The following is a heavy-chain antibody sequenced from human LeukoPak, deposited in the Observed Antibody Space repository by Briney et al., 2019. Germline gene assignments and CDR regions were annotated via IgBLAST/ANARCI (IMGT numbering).Heavy chain of an antibody. CDR1: GYTFTSYD. D-gene: IGHD3-3*01. J-gene: IGHJ6*03. CDR2: MNPNSGNT. Sequence: ASVKVSCKASGYTFTSYDINWVRQATGQGLEWMGWMNPNSGNTGYAQKFQGRVTMTRNTSIGTAYMELSSLRSEDTAVYYCARGAQPTYYDFWSGYYYYYYMDVWGKGTTVTVSS. V-gene: IGHV1-8*01. CDR3: ARGAQPTYYDFWSGYYYYYYMDV.